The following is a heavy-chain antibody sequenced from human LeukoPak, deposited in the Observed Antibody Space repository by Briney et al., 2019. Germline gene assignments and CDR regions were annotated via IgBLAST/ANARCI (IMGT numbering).Heavy chain of an antibody. CDR1: GYSFTDYW. CDR3: ARRGLYCSSTSCLFDY. D-gene: IGHD2-2*01. J-gene: IGHJ4*02. Sequence: GESLKISCKGSGYSFTDYWIGWVRQMPGKGLEWMGIIYPVDSDTRYSPSFQGQVTISADKSTSTAYLQWSRLKASDTAMYYCARRGLYCSSTSCLFDYWGQGTLVTVSS. V-gene: IGHV5-51*01. CDR2: IYPVDSDT.